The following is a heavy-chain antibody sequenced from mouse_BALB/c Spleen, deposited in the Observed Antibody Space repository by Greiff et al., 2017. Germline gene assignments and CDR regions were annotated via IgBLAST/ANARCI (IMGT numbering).Heavy chain of an antibody. Sequence: QVHVKQSGAELVKPGASVKMSCKASGYTFTSYWMHWVKQRPGQGLEWIGVIDPSDSYTSYNQKFKGKATLTVDTSSSTAYMQLSSLTSEDSAVYYCTRGRGNYDFDYWGQGTTLTVSS. V-gene: IGHV1S127*01. CDR2: IDPSDSYT. CDR3: TRGRGNYDFDY. J-gene: IGHJ2*01. D-gene: IGHD2-1*01. CDR1: GYTFTSYW.